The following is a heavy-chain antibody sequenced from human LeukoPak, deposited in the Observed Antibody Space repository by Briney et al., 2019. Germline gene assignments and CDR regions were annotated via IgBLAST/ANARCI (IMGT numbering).Heavy chain of an antibody. CDR3: VQSTAWYRSSWYLMY. D-gene: IGHD6-13*01. J-gene: IGHJ4*02. CDR2: IGSGTSGRT. V-gene: IGHV3-23*01. Sequence: PGGSLRLSCAASGFAFSSYAMTWVRQAPGKGLEWVSGIGSGTSGRTYYAESVKGRFSISRDNSKDTLSLQMNSLRADDSAIYYCVQSTAWYRSSWYLMYWGQGILVTVSS. CDR1: GFAFSSYA.